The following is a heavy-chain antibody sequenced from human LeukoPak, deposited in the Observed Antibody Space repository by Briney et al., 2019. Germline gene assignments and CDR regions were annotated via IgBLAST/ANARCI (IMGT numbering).Heavy chain of an antibody. CDR3: ARGEKYYYGLNWFDP. CDR2: INHSGST. V-gene: IGHV4-34*01. J-gene: IGHJ5*02. D-gene: IGHD3-10*01. Sequence: SETLSLTCAVYGGSFSGYYWSWIRQPPGKGLEWIGEINHSGSTNYNPSLKSRVTISVDTSKNQFSLKLSSATAADTAVYYCARGEKYYYGLNWFDPWGQGTLVTVSS. CDR1: GGSFSGYY.